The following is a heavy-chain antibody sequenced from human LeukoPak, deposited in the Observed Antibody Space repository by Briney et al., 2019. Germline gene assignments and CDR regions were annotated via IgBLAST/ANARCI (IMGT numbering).Heavy chain of an antibody. Sequence: PGGSLRLSCAASGFTFSSYSMNWVRQPPGKGLEWIGSIYYSGSTYYNPSLKSRVTISVDTSKNQFSLELSSVTAADTAVYYCARDHLGFDPWGQGTLVTVSS. V-gene: IGHV4-39*07. CDR3: ARDHLGFDP. J-gene: IGHJ5*02. CDR2: IYYSGST. CDR1: GFTFSSYS.